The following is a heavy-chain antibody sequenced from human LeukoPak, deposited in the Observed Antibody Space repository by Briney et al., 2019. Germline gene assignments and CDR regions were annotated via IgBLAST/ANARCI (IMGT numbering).Heavy chain of an antibody. Sequence: SETLSLTCTVSGGSISSGGYYWSWIRQPPGKGLEWIGYIYHSGSTYYNPSLKSRVTISVDRSKNQFSLKLSSVTAADTAVYYCARGAYYYGSGSYYNVPIFDYWGQGTLVTVSS. CDR2: IYHSGST. CDR1: GGSISSGGYY. CDR3: ARGAYYYGSGSYYNVPIFDY. D-gene: IGHD3-10*01. V-gene: IGHV4-30-2*01. J-gene: IGHJ4*02.